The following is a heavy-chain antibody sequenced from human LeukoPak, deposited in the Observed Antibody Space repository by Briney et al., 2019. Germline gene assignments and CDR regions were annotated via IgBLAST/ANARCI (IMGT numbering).Heavy chain of an antibody. CDR3: ARTRDYYYYMDV. CDR1: GCSISSGYY. V-gene: IGHV4-38-2*01. J-gene: IGHJ6*03. CDR2: IYHSGST. Sequence: PSETLSLTCAVSGCSISSGYYWGWIRQPPGKGLEWIGSIYHSGSTYYNPSLRSRVTISVDTSKNQFSLKLSSVTAADTAVYYCARTRDYYYYMDVWGKGTTVTVSS.